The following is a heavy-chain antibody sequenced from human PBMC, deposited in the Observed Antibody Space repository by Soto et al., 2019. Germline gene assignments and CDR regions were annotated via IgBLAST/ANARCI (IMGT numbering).Heavy chain of an antibody. CDR2: LFWGEEK. J-gene: IGHJ4*02. V-gene: IGHV2-5*02. Sequence: GHTLVKYTQGLRLPCRFCGFSLRPSGLGVDWMRQHTETALEWLALLFWGEEKRYSPSLKRRLTITKDTSENQVVSTLTHMDPVDTATYCAAHLHTHSREYLVSGGQGSLVASSS. CDR1: GFSLRPSGLG. D-gene: IGHD2-2*01. CDR3: AHLHTHSREYLVS.